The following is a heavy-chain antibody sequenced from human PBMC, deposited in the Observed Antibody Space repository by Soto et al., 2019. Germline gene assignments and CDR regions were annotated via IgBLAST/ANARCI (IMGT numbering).Heavy chain of an antibody. CDR1: GGTLNSYT. Sequence: QVQLVQSGAEVKKPGSSVRVSCKASGGTLNSYTISWVRQAPGQGLEWMGVIIPVFGTTDYAQKFQGRVTITADQSTGTAYLDLVSLRSEDTDIYYCSISNSYGRGDFWGQGTLVTVSS. V-gene: IGHV1-69*01. D-gene: IGHD4-17*01. J-gene: IGHJ4*02. CDR3: SISNSYGRGDF. CDR2: IIPVFGTT.